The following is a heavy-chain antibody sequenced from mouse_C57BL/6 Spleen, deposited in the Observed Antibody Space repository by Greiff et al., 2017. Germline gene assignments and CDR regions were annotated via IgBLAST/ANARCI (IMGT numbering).Heavy chain of an antibody. J-gene: IGHJ4*01. V-gene: IGHV2-2*01. D-gene: IGHD2-4*01. CDR1: GFSLTSYG. CDR2: IWSGGST. CDR3: DRRGDSYEYDGGGYAMDY. Sequence: QVQLQQSGPGLVQPSQSLSITCTVSGFSLTSYGVHWVRQSPGKGLEWLGVIWSGGSTDYNAAFISRLSISKDKSKSQVFFKMNRLQADDTAIYYCDRRGDSYEYDGGGYAMDYWGQGTSVTVSS.